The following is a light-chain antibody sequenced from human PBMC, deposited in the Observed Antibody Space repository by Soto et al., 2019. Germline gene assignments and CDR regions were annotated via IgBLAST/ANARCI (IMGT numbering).Light chain of an antibody. CDR1: QSVTSN. J-gene: IGKJ5*01. CDR3: QQYGSSPIT. V-gene: IGKV3D-15*02. CDR2: DAS. Sequence: EIVMTNSPATLSVSPGERATLSCRASQSVTSNLAWYQQKPGQAPRLLIYDASNRATGIPARFSGSGSGSDFSLTISRLQPEDSAVYYCQQYGSSPITFGQGTRLEIK.